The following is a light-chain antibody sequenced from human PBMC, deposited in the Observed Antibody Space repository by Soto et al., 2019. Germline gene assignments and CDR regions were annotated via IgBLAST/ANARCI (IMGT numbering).Light chain of an antibody. Sequence: QAVVTQPPSVSGAPGQRVIISCTNIGADFDVLWYQQLPGTAPKLLINANDNRPSGVSNRFSGSKSGNTASLTISGLQAEDEAEYYCSSYTNINTRACVFGTGTQLTVL. CDR1: IGADFD. J-gene: IGLJ7*01. V-gene: IGLV1-40*01. CDR3: SSYTNINTRACV. CDR2: AND.